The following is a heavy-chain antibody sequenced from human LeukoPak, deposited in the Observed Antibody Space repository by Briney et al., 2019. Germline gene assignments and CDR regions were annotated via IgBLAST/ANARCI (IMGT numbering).Heavy chain of an antibody. J-gene: IGHJ5*02. V-gene: IGHV3-7*03. D-gene: IGHD3-10*01. CDR1: GFTFSIHW. CDR2: MKQDGSEK. CDR3: AKETLRFGELVQDFA. Sequence: GGSLRLSCAASGFTFSIHWMSWVRQAPGKGLEWVANMKQDGSEKYYVDSVKGRFTVSRDNAKNLLWLQMNSLRAEDTAVYYCAKETLRFGELVQDFAWGQGTLVTVSS.